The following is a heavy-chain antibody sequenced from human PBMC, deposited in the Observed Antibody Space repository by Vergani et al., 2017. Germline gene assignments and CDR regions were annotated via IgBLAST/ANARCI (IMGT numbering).Heavy chain of an antibody. V-gene: IGHV4-39*01. J-gene: IGHJ5*02. Sequence: QLQLQESGPELVKPSATLSLTCSVSGASIRSSNYYLGWIRQPPGKGLEWIASIYYSGSTYYNPSLKSRVTISVDTSKNQFSLKLSSVTAADTAVYFCARHSTVEWLVKLGWIDPWGQGILVTVSS. CDR1: GASIRSSNYY. CDR3: ARHSTVEWLVKLGWIDP. CDR2: IYYSGST. D-gene: IGHD6-19*01.